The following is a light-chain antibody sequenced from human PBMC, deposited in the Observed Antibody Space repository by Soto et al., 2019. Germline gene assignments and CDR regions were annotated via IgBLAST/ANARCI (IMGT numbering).Light chain of an antibody. V-gene: IGLV2-14*01. CDR3: SSYTSSNSIL. CDR1: SSDIGDYAY. CDR2: EVS. Sequence: QSALTQPASVSGSPGQSITISCTGSSSDIGDYAYVSWYQQHPDKAPKLMIYEVSNRPSGVSNRFSGSKSGNTASLTISGLLAEDEADYYCSSYTSSNSILFGGG. J-gene: IGLJ3*02.